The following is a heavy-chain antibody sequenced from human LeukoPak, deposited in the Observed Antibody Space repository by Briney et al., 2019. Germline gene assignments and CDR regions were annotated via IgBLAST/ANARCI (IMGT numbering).Heavy chain of an antibody. J-gene: IGHJ4*02. V-gene: IGHV4-39*07. D-gene: IGHD3-9*01. Sequence: SETLSLTCTVSGGSISSSSYYWGWIRQPPGKGLEWIGSIYYSGSTYYNPSLKSRVTISVDTSKNQFSLKLSSVTAADTAVYYCAREGDILTGQRIDYWGQGTLVTVSS. CDR2: IYYSGST. CDR3: AREGDILTGQRIDY. CDR1: GGSISSSSYY.